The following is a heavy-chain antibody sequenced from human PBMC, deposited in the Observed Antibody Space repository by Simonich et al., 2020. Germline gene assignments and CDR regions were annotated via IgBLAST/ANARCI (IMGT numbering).Heavy chain of an antibody. V-gene: IGHV4-39*01. CDR2: IYYSGST. Sequence: QLQLQESGPGLVKPSETLSLTCTVPGGSISSSSYYWGWLRQPPGKGLEWIGSIYYSGSTYYNPSLKSRVTISVDTSKNQFSLKLSSVTAADTAVYYCARHAGFAFDIWGQGTMVTVSS. D-gene: IGHD6-13*01. CDR3: ARHAGFAFDI. CDR1: GGSISSSSYY. J-gene: IGHJ3*02.